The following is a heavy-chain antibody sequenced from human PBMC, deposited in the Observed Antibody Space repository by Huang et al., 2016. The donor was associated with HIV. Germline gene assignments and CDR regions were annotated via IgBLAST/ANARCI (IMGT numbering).Heavy chain of an antibody. J-gene: IGHJ4*02. Sequence: EVVLVESGGDLVQPGGSLRLSCEVPRITLHQAWMTWVRQAPGKGGGGFGSSKSRADGTTTDFAAPVKDRFTMSKEDSKNTVYHHMNSQRSEDAGMYYCATLTGYANGNYPGYWGQGTLVVVSS. CDR3: ATLTGYANGNYPGY. CDR1: RITLHQAW. CDR2: SKSRADGTTT. D-gene: IGHD2-2*01. V-gene: IGHV3-15*01.